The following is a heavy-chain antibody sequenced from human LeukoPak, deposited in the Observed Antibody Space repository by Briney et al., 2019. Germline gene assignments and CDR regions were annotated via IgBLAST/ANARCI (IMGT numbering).Heavy chain of an antibody. V-gene: IGHV3-7*03. CDR1: GFIFSNYW. Sequence: GGSLRLSCAPSGFIFSNYWMSWVRQAPGKGLEWVAMIKQDGSGKYYVGSVKGRFTISRDNAKNSLYLQMNSLRAEDTAVYYCAKGPGYSYGYIIDYWGQGTLVTVSS. J-gene: IGHJ4*02. D-gene: IGHD5-18*01. CDR2: IKQDGSGK. CDR3: AKGPGYSYGYIIDY.